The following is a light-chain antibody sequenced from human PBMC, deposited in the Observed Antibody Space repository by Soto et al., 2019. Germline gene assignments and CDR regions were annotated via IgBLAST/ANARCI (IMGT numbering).Light chain of an antibody. V-gene: IGKV3-15*01. CDR1: QSVSNN. CDR3: QQYNNWPPWT. Sequence: EIVMPQSPATLSVSPGERVTLSCRASQSVSNNLAWYQQKPGQAPSLLIYGASTRATGIPARFSGSGSGTEFTLTIRSLQSEDFAVYYCQQYNNWPPWTVGQGSKVAI. CDR2: GAS. J-gene: IGKJ1*01.